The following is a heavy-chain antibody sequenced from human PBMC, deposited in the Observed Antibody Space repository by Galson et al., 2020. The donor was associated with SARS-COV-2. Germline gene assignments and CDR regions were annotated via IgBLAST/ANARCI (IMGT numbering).Heavy chain of an antibody. CDR1: GYTFTSYY. D-gene: IGHD3-10*01. Sequence: GESLKISCKASGYTFTSYYIHWVRQAPGQGLEWMGIINPSGGGTTYAQKFQGRVTMTRDTSTSTVYMELSSLRSDDTAVYYCARGYGSGSIIYYYYYGMDVWGQGTTVTVSS. J-gene: IGHJ6*02. CDR2: INPSGGGT. CDR3: ARGYGSGSIIYYYYYGMDV. V-gene: IGHV1-46*01.